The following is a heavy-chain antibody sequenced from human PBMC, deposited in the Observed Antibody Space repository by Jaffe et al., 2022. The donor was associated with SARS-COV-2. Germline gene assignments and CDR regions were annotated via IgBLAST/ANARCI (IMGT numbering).Heavy chain of an antibody. J-gene: IGHJ4*02. CDR2: ISYDGSNK. V-gene: IGHV3-30-3*01. D-gene: IGHD3-22*01. CDR1: GFTFSSYA. Sequence: QVQLVESGGGVVQPGRSLRLSCAASGFTFSSYAMHWVRQAPGKGLEWVAVISYDGSNKYYADSVKGRFTISRDNSKNTLYLQMNSLRAEDTAVYYCARGMYYYDSSGKNFDYWGQGTLVTVSS. CDR3: ARGMYYYDSSGKNFDY.